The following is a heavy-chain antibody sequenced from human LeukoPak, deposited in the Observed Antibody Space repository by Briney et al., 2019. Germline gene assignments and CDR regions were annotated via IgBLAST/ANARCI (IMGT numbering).Heavy chain of an antibody. D-gene: IGHD2-21*02. J-gene: IGHJ4*02. CDR3: AKDSYCGGDCYKRAVDY. Sequence: PGGSLRLSCAASGFTFSSYAMSWVRQAPGKGLEWVSTIIGSGGSTYNADFVKGRFTIPRDNSKNTLYLQMNSLRAEDTAVYYCAKDSYCGGDCYKRAVDYWGQGTLVTVSS. CDR1: GFTFSSYA. V-gene: IGHV3-23*01. CDR2: IIGSGGST.